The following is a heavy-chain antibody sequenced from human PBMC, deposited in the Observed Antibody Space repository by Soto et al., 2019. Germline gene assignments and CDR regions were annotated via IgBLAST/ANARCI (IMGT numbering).Heavy chain of an antibody. CDR1: GFTFSSYA. Sequence: GGSLRLSCAASGFTFSSYAMSWVRQAPGKGLEWVSAISGSGGSTYYADSVKGRFTISRDNSKNTLYLQMNSLRAEDTAVYYCAKDLNLIVVVPAYGMDVWGQGTTVTVSS. V-gene: IGHV3-23*01. CDR2: ISGSGGST. CDR3: AKDLNLIVVVPAYGMDV. D-gene: IGHD2-2*01. J-gene: IGHJ6*02.